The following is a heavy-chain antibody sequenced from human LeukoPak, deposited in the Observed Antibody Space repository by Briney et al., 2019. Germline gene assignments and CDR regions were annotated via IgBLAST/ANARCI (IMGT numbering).Heavy chain of an antibody. Sequence: SQSLSLTCTVSGGSISSGGFYWSWIRQHPRKGLEWIGYIYSSGSTYYNPSLKSRVTISVYTSKNQFSLRLSSVTAADTAVYYCAREGSGLRSVDYWGQGTLVTVSS. CDR1: GGSISSGGFY. V-gene: IGHV4-31*03. CDR3: AREGSGLRSVDY. CDR2: IYSSGST. J-gene: IGHJ4*02. D-gene: IGHD3/OR15-3a*01.